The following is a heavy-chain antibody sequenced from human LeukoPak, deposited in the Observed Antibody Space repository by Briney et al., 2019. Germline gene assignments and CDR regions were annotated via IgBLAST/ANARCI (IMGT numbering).Heavy chain of an antibody. V-gene: IGHV1-18*01. CDR3: ARDLRPDIVVVVAAYYFDY. CDR1: GYTFTSYG. CDR2: ISAYNGNT. J-gene: IGHJ4*02. D-gene: IGHD2-15*01. Sequence: ASVKVSFKASGYTFTSYGISWVRQAPGQGLEWMGWISAYNGNTNYAQKLQGRVTMTTDTSTSTAYMELRSLRSDDTAVYYCARDLRPDIVVVVAAYYFDYWGQGTLVTVSS.